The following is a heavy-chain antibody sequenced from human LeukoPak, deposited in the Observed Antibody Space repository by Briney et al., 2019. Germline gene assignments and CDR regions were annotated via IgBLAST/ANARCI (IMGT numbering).Heavy chain of an antibody. CDR3: ARVREYSSSWYTPAYYYYYYMDV. Sequence: VASVKVSCKASGYTFTSYDINWVRQATGQGLEWMGWMNPNSGNTGYAQKFRGRVTITRDTSINTAYMELRSLRSDDTAVYYCARVREYSSSWYTPAYYYYYYMDVWGKGTTVTVSS. CDR1: GYTFTSYD. D-gene: IGHD6-13*01. J-gene: IGHJ6*03. CDR2: MNPNSGNT. V-gene: IGHV1-8*01.